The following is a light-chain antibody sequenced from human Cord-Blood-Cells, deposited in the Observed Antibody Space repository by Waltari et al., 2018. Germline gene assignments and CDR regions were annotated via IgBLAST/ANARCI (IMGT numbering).Light chain of an antibody. Sequence: QSALTQPASVSGSPGQSTTISFTGTSREVGGYNYVSWYQQHPGKAPTLMIYDVSKRPSGVSNRFSGSKSGNTASLTISGLQAEDEADYYCSSYTSSSTLVFGGGTKLTVL. J-gene: IGLJ3*02. CDR3: SSYTSSSTLV. CDR1: SREVGGYNY. V-gene: IGLV2-14*01. CDR2: DVS.